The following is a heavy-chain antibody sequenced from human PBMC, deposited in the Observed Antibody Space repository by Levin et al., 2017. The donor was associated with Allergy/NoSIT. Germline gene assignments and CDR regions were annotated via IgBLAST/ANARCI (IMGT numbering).Heavy chain of an antibody. CDR3: ARDGRRGYDMDV. CDR1: GFTFSSYS. D-gene: IGHD1-1*01. CDR2: ITSNSRTI. J-gene: IGHJ6*02. Sequence: GESLKISCAASGFTFSSYSMNWVRQAPGRGLEWVSHITSNSRTIYYADFVKGRFTISRDNGKNSLYLQMNSLRDEDTAVYYCARDGRRGYDMDVWGQGTTVTVSS. V-gene: IGHV3-48*02.